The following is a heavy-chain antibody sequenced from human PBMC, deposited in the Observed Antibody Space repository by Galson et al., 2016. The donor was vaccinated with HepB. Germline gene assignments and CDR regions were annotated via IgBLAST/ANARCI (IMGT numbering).Heavy chain of an antibody. V-gene: IGHV4-39*02. J-gene: IGHJ3*01. Sequence: SETLSLTCSVSGGSVRTNNYCWDWVRQPPGQGLEWIGTVCHNGSTYYSPSLKSRVTISVDTSNNHFSLRLRSVTAADTAVYYCARHVVPEDAFNLWGQGTMVTVSS. CDR1: GGSVRTNNYC. D-gene: IGHD2-15*01. CDR3: ARHVVPEDAFNL. CDR2: VCHNGST.